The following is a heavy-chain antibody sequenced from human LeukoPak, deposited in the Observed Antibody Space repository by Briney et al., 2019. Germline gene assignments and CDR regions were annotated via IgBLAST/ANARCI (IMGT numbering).Heavy chain of an antibody. Sequence: GGSLRLSCAASGFTFSSYAMSWVRQAPGKGLEWVANIKQDGSEKYYVDSVKGRFTISRDNAKNSLYLQMDSLRDEDTAVYYRARVMYSGSYYSVDYWGQGTLVTVSS. J-gene: IGHJ4*02. CDR3: ARVMYSGSYYSVDY. CDR2: IKQDGSEK. V-gene: IGHV3-7*04. D-gene: IGHD1-26*01. CDR1: GFTFSSYA.